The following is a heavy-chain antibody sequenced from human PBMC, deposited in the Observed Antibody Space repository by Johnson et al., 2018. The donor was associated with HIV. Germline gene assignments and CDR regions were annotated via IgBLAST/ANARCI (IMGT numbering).Heavy chain of an antibody. J-gene: IGHJ3*02. D-gene: IGHD6-6*01. V-gene: IGHV3-NL1*01. Sequence: QVQLVESGGGVVQPGRSLRLSCAASGFTFSTYALHWVRQAPGKGLEWVAVIYSGGSTYYTVSVKGRFTISRDNSKNTLYLQMNSLRAEDTAVYYCARSQPEEYSSSSDAFDIWGQGTMVTVSS. CDR2: IYSGGST. CDR3: ARSQPEEYSSSSDAFDI. CDR1: GFTFSTYA.